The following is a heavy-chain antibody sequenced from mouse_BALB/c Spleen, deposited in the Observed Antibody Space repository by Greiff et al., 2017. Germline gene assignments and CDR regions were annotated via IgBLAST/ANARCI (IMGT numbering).Heavy chain of an antibody. CDR1: GYTFTSYY. CDR2: IYPGDGST. V-gene: IGHV1S56*01. Sequence: QVQLKESGPELVKPGASVKMSCKASGYTFTSYYIHWVKQRPGQGLEWIGWIYPGDGSTKYNEKFKGKTTLTADKSSSTAYMLLSSLTSEDSAVYYCTRGNFAWFAYWGQGTLVTVSA. CDR3: TRGNFAWFAY. J-gene: IGHJ3*01. D-gene: IGHD2-1*01.